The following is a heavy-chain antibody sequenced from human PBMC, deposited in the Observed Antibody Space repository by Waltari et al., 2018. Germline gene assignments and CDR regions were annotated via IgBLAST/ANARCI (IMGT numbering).Heavy chain of an antibody. CDR3: ARGARRTTVTTGWWYFDL. Sequence: EVQLVESGGGLVQPGGSLRLSCAASGFTYSMYWMHWVRQAPGKGLVWVSRRNSDGSSTSYADSVKGRFTISKDNAKNTGYLQMNSLRAEDTAIYYCARGARRTTVTTGWWYFDLWGRGTLVTVSS. J-gene: IGHJ2*01. V-gene: IGHV3-74*01. CDR2: RNSDGSST. CDR1: GFTYSMYW. D-gene: IGHD4-17*01.